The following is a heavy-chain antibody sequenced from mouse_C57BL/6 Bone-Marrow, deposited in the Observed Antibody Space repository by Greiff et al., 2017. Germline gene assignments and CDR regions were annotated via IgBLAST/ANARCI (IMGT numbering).Heavy chain of an antibody. CDR2: INPGDGDT. CDR1: GYAFSSSW. V-gene: IGHV1-82*01. J-gene: IGHJ3*01. Sequence: VQLQQSGPELVKPGASVKISCKASGYAFSSSWMNWVKQRPGKGLEWIGRINPGDGDTNYNGKFKGKATLTADKSSSTAYMQLSSLTSEDSAVYFCARCVFAYWGQGTLVTVSA. CDR3: ARCVFAY.